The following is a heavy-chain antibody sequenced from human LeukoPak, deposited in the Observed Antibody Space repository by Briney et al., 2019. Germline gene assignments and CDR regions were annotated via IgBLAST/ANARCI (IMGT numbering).Heavy chain of an antibody. J-gene: IGHJ5*02. D-gene: IGHD5-18*01. V-gene: IGHV4-34*01. Sequence: SETLSLTCAVYGGSFSGYYWSWIRQPPGKGLEWIGEINHSGSTNYNQSLKSRVTISVDTSKNQFSLKLCSVTAADTAVYYCARLGYSYGYRAPAWFDPWGQGTLVTVSS. CDR2: INHSGST. CDR1: GGSFSGYY. CDR3: ARLGYSYGYRAPAWFDP.